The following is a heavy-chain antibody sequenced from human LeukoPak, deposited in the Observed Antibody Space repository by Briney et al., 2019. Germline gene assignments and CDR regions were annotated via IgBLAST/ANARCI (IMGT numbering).Heavy chain of an antibody. D-gene: IGHD1-26*01. CDR1: GGSFSGYY. V-gene: IGHV4-34*01. CDR2: INHSGST. Sequence: PSETLSLTCAVYGGSFSGYYWSWIRQPPGKGLELIGEINHSGSTNYNPSLKSRVTISVDTSKNQFSLKLSSVTAADPAVYYCGVGPPYARGVLDVWGKGTTVTIS. J-gene: IGHJ6*03. CDR3: GVGPPYARGVLDV.